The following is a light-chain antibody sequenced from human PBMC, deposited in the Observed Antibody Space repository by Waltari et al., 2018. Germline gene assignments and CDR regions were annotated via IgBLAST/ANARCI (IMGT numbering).Light chain of an antibody. CDR1: SSDFGTYNL. CDR2: EVT. V-gene: IGLV2-23*02. CDR3: CSYAGDALWV. J-gene: IGLJ3*02. Sequence: QSALTQPASVSGSPGQSITISCTGTSSDFGTYNLVSWYQHHPGKVPSVLIYEVTKRPSGFSNRFSGSKSGYTASLTISGLQAEDEADYYCCSYAGDALWVFGGGTKLTVL.